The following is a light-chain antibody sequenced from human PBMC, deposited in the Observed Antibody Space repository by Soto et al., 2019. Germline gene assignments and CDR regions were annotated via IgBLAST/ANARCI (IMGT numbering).Light chain of an antibody. Sequence: QSVLTQPPSASGTPGQRVTISCSGSSSNIESNTVTWYQQLPGTAPKLVIYSNYDRPSGVPDRFSGSKSGNTASLTISGLQAEDEADYYCCSYAGSSTSFYVFGTGTKLTVL. CDR3: CSYAGSSTSFYV. V-gene: IGLV1-44*01. CDR2: SNY. J-gene: IGLJ1*01. CDR1: SSNIESNT.